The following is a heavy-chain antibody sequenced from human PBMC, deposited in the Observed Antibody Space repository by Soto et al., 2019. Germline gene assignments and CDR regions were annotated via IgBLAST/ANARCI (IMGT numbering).Heavy chain of an antibody. D-gene: IGHD3-10*01. CDR2: INDSGNI. J-gene: IGHJ6*03. CDR3: ARGLILWFGELSRRGGYYYCMDV. Sequence: QVQLQQWGAGLLKPSETLSLTCAVYGGSFSGYQWTWIRQTPEMGLEWIGEINDSGNINYNPSLKSRVTILVGTAKKQNSLGLSSVTAADTAVYYCARGLILWFGELSRRGGYYYCMDVWGKGTTVTVSS. V-gene: IGHV4-34*02. CDR1: GGSFSGYQ.